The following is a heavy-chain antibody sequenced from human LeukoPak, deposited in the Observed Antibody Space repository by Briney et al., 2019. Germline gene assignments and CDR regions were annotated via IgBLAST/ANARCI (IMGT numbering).Heavy chain of an antibody. D-gene: IGHD3-10*01. CDR3: ARGVYGSGSLWYCYMDV. Sequence: ASVKVSCKASGYTFTSYGISWVRQAPGQGLEWMGWISAYNGNTNYAQKLQGRVTMTTDTSTSTAYMELRSLRSDDTAVYYCARGVYGSGSLWYCYMDVWGKGTTVTVSS. J-gene: IGHJ6*03. CDR2: ISAYNGNT. CDR1: GYTFTSYG. V-gene: IGHV1-18*01.